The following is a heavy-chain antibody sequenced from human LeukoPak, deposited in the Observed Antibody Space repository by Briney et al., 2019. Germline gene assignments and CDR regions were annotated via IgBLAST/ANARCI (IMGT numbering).Heavy chain of an antibody. J-gene: IGHJ4*02. V-gene: IGHV3-11*05. D-gene: IGHD2-2*01. Sequence: GGSLRLSCAASGFTFSDYYISWIRQAPGKGLERVSYISGSSTYTNYADSVKGRFTISRDNAKNSLYLQMNSLRAEDTAVYYCARDGDRCSSTTCYGPGDSWGQGTLVTVSS. CDR2: ISGSSTYT. CDR1: GFTFSDYY. CDR3: ARDGDRCSSTTCYGPGDS.